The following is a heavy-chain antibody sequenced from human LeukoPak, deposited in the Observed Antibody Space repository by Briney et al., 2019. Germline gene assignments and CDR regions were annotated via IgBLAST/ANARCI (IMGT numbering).Heavy chain of an antibody. CDR2: IYTTGST. J-gene: IGHJ4*02. CDR1: GGSISSYY. Sequence: PSETLSLTCTVSGGSISSYYCSWIRHPAAKGLEWIGRIYTTGSTNYNPSLKSRVTMSVDTSKNQFSLNLTSVTAADTAVYYCARDRTYGGNSGLDYWGQGTLVTVSS. V-gene: IGHV4-4*07. CDR3: ARDRTYGGNSGLDY. D-gene: IGHD4-23*01.